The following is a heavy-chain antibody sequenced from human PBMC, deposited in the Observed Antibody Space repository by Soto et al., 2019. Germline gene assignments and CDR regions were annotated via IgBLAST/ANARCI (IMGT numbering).Heavy chain of an antibody. CDR1: GFTFSSYW. Sequence: GGSLRLSCAASGFTFSSYWMSWVRQAPGKGLEWVANIKQDGSEKYYVDSVKGRFTISRDNAKNSLYLQMNSLRAEDTAVYYCARVVVVVVAATCWFDPWGQGTLVTV. V-gene: IGHV3-7*03. D-gene: IGHD2-15*01. CDR2: IKQDGSEK. J-gene: IGHJ5*02. CDR3: ARVVVVVVAATCWFDP.